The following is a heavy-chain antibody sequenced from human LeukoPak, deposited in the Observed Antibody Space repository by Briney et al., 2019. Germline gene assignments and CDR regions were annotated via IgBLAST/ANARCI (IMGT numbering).Heavy chain of an antibody. J-gene: IGHJ4*02. V-gene: IGHV4-34*01. CDR2: INHSGST. CDR1: GASFNDYY. Sequence: PSETLSLTCAVFGASFNDYYWSWIRQPPGKGLEWIGEINHSGSTNYNPSLKSRVTISVDTSRNQFSLNLSSVTAADTAVYYCARASFYNSYYYGSGSYYNGLDYWGQGTLVTVSS. D-gene: IGHD3-10*01. CDR3: ARASFYNSYYYGSGSYYNGLDY.